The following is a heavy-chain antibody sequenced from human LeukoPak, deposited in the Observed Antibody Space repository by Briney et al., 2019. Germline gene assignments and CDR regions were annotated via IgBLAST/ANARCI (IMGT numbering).Heavy chain of an antibody. D-gene: IGHD1-26*01. CDR2: VSSDGSIT. CDR1: GFTFSSYW. V-gene: IGHV3-74*01. Sequence: GGSLRLSCAASGFTFSSYWMHWVRQAPGKGLVWVSRVSSDGSITDYTDSVKGRFTISRDNAKNTLYLQMNSLRAEDTAVYCCAKDLYSGNYYFDYWGQGTLVTVSS. J-gene: IGHJ4*02. CDR3: AKDLYSGNYYFDY.